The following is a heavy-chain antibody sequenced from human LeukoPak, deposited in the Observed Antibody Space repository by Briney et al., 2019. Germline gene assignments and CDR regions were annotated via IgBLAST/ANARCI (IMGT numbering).Heavy chain of an antibody. CDR2: ISSSSSYI. CDR3: ARDPKAVANWFDP. J-gene: IGHJ5*02. CDR1: GFTFSSYS. V-gene: IGHV3-21*01. Sequence: PGGSLRLSCAASGFTFSSYSMNWVRLAPGKGLEWVSSISSSSSYIYYADSMKGRFTISRDNAKNSLYLQMNSLRAEDTAVYYCARDPKAVANWFDPWGQGTLVTVSS. D-gene: IGHD6-19*01.